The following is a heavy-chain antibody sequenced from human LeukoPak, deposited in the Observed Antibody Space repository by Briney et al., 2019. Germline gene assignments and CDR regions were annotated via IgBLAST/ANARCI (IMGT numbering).Heavy chain of an antibody. CDR1: GGSFSGYY. CDR2: INHSGST. J-gene: IGHJ6*03. Sequence: SETLSLTCAVYGGSFSGYYWSWIRQPPGKGLEWIGEINHSGSTNYNPSLKSRVTISVDTSKNQFSLKLSSVTAADTAVYYCARERGVVVAATLYYYDYMDVWGKGTTVTVSS. V-gene: IGHV4-34*01. D-gene: IGHD2-15*01. CDR3: ARERGVVVAATLYYYDYMDV.